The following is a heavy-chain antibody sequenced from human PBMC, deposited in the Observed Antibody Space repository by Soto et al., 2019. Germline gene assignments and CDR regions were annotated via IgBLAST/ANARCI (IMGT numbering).Heavy chain of an antibody. D-gene: IGHD3-10*01. CDR3: AKVGPGVRGVIPFDY. CDR2: ISYDGSNK. J-gene: IGHJ4*02. Sequence: QVQLVESGGGVVQPGRSLRLSCAASGFTFSSYGMHWVRQAPGKGLEWVSVISYDGSNKYYADSVKGRFTISRDNAKNMLYRQLSSMRAEDTAVYYCAKVGPGVRGVIPFDYWGQKTLVTVSS. CDR1: GFTFSSYG. V-gene: IGHV3-30*18.